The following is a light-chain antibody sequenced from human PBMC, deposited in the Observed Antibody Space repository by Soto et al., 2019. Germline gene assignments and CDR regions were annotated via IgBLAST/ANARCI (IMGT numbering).Light chain of an antibody. J-gene: IGLJ1*01. V-gene: IGLV1-51*01. CDR1: TSNVANNF. CDR2: DDI. Sequence: QSVLTPPPSVPAAPGQKVTISCSGTTSNVANNFVSWYQQFPGKAPKLLIYDDIRRPSGIPDRFSASKSGTSATLGITGLQTGDEADYYCGSWDSSLTANVFGTGTKVTVL. CDR3: GSWDSSLTANV.